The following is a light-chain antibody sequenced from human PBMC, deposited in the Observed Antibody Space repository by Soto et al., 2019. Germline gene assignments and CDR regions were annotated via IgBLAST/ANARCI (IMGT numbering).Light chain of an antibody. J-gene: IGKJ5*01. V-gene: IGKV3-20*01. CDR2: DAS. Sequence: IVLTQSPDTLSLSPGERATLSCRASQSVTNSYLAWYQQKHGQAPRLLIYDASSRATGIPDRFSGSGSGAEYTLTISRLEPEDFAVYSCQQYSFSPITFGQGTRLEIK. CDR1: QSVTNSY. CDR3: QQYSFSPIT.